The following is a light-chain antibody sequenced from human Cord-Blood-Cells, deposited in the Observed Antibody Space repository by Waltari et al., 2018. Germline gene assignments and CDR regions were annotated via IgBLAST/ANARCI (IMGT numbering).Light chain of an antibody. CDR3: SSYTSSSTRV. CDR1: RSDVGGYHY. V-gene: IGLV2-14*01. Sequence: QSALTQPASVSGGPGQSITLPCTGTRSDVGGYHYVSWYQQHPGKAPKLMIYEVSHRPSGVSNRFSGSKSGNTASLTISGLQAEDEADYYCSSYTSSSTRVFGGGTKLTVL. CDR2: EVS. J-gene: IGLJ2*01.